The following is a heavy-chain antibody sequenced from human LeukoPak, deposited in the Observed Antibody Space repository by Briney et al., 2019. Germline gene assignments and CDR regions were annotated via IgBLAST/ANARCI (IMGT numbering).Heavy chain of an antibody. J-gene: IGHJ4*02. D-gene: IGHD3-3*01. CDR1: GYTFTGYY. V-gene: IGHV1-24*01. CDR3: ATTRFLRY. Sequence: GASVKVSCKASGYTFTGYYMHWVRQAPGQGLEWMGGFDPEDGETIYAQKFQGRVTMTEDTSTDTAYMELSSLRSEDTAVYYCATTRFLRYWGQGTLVTVSS. CDR2: FDPEDGET.